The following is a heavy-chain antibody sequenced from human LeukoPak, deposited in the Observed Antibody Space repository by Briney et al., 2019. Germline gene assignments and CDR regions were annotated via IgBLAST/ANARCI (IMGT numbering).Heavy chain of an antibody. Sequence: GGSLRLSCAASGFTFSSYSMNWVRQAPGKGLEWVGFIRSKAYGGTTEYAASVKGRFTISRDDSKSIAYLQMNSLKTEDTAVYYCTLDGDSADYWGQGTLVTVSS. J-gene: IGHJ4*02. D-gene: IGHD4-17*01. CDR2: IRSKAYGGTT. V-gene: IGHV3-49*04. CDR3: TLDGDSADY. CDR1: GFTFSSYS.